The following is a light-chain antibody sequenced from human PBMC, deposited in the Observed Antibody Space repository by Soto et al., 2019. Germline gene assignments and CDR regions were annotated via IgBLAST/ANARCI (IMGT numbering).Light chain of an antibody. J-gene: IGKJ2*01. CDR3: QPYDTYPST. CDR2: DAS. CDR1: QGINSW. V-gene: IGKV1-5*01. Sequence: DIQMTQSPSTLSASVGDRVTITCRASQGINSWLAWYQHRAWEAPKLLIYDASSLESAVPSRFSGRGSGTEFTLPITDLQPADFATYYCQPYDTYPSTFGQGTRLEI.